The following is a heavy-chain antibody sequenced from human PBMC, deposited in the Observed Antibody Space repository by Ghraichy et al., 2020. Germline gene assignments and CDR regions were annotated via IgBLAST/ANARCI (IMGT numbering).Heavy chain of an antibody. V-gene: IGHV4-34*01. J-gene: IGHJ6*02. Sequence: GSLRLSCAVYCGSFSGYYGRWIRPPPGKGLEWIGEINHSGSTNYNPSLKSRVTISVNTSKNQFSLKLSSVTAADTAVYYCARGQYCSSTSCYYYYYYGMDVWGQGTTVTVSS. D-gene: IGHD2-2*01. CDR3: ARGQYCSSTSCYYYYYYGMDV. CDR2: INHSGST. CDR1: CGSFSGYY.